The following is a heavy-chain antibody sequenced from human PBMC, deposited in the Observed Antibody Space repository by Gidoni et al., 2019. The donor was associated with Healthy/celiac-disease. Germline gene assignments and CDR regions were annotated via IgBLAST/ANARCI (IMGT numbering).Heavy chain of an antibody. Sequence: QLQLQESGPGLVKPSATPSPTCTVSGGSTSSSSYYWGWIRQPPGKGLEWIGSIYYSGSTYYNPSLKSRVTISVDTSKNQFSLKLSSVTAADTAVYYCARQGAKYSSSSLYLSYWGQGTLVTVSS. V-gene: IGHV4-39*01. D-gene: IGHD6-6*01. CDR2: IYYSGST. CDR1: GGSTSSSSYY. CDR3: ARQGAKYSSSSLYLSY. J-gene: IGHJ4*02.